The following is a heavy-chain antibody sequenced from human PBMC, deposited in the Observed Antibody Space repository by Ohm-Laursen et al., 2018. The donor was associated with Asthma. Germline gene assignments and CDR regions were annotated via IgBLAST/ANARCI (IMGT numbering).Heavy chain of an antibody. Sequence: TLSLTWTVSGGSISSGDYYWSWIRQPPGKGLEWIGYIYYSGSTYYNPSLKSRVTISVDTSKNQFSLKLSSVTAADTAVYYCAGKSYYDFWTTSGFDPWGQGTLVTVSS. CDR2: IYYSGST. V-gene: IGHV4-30-4*01. J-gene: IGHJ5*02. D-gene: IGHD3-3*01. CDR3: AGKSYYDFWTTSGFDP. CDR1: GGSISSGDYY.